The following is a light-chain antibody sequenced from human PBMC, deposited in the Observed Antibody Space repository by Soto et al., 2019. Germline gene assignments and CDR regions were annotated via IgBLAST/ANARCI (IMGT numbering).Light chain of an antibody. J-gene: IGKJ5*01. CDR2: GAS. Sequence: EIVLTQSPGTLSLSPGERATLSCRASQSVSSSYLAWYQQKPGQAPRLLIYGASSRATGIPDRFSGSGSGTDFTLTSNRLEPEDFSVYYCPQYGSSITFCQGTRLEIK. CDR3: PQYGSSIT. CDR1: QSVSSSY. V-gene: IGKV3-20*01.